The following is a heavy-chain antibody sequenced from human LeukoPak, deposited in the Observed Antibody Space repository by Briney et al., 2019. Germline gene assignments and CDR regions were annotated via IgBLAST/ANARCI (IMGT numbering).Heavy chain of an antibody. CDR2: INWNGGST. D-gene: IGHD5-18*01. J-gene: IGHJ4*02. CDR3: AKEGAESEGYSYGYDY. V-gene: IGHV3-20*04. Sequence: GGSLRLSCAASGFTFDDYGMSWVRQAPGKGLEWVSGINWNGGSTGYADSVKGRFTIPRDNSKNTLYLQMNSLRAEDTAVYYCAKEGAESEGYSYGYDYWGQGTLVTVSS. CDR1: GFTFDDYG.